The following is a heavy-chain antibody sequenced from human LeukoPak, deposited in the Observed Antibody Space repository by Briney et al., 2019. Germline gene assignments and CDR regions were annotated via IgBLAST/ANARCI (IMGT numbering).Heavy chain of an antibody. CDR3: AKDIAQGYTFGSIEQDY. CDR2: ITESGSGT. D-gene: IGHD5-18*01. V-gene: IGHV3-23*01. CDR1: GLTFSRYA. J-gene: IGHJ4*02. Sequence: GGSLRLSCAVSGLTFSRYAMSWVRQAPGKGLEWVSAITESGSGTYYADSVKGRFTISRDNSKDTLSLQMNSLRAEDTAVYYCAKDIAQGYTFGSIEQDYWGQGTLVTVSS.